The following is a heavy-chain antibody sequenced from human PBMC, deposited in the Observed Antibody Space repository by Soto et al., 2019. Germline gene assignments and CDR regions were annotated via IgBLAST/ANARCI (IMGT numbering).Heavy chain of an antibody. D-gene: IGHD3-3*01. CDR1: GYTFSDYY. CDR2: IDTSGTKI. Sequence: GGSLRLSCAASGYTFSDYYMSWTRQAPGKGLEWISYIDTSGTKIYYADSVKGRFTITRDNAKNSLYLEMNSLRDEDTAVYYCASHYDMWSGYLSPVDYWGQGTLVTVSS. J-gene: IGHJ4*02. CDR3: ASHYDMWSGYLSPVDY. V-gene: IGHV3-11*01.